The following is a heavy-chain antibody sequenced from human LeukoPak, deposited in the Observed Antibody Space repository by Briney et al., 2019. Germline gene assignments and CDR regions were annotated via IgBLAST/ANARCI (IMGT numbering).Heavy chain of an antibody. D-gene: IGHD5-12*01. Sequence: ASVKVSCKASGYTFTGYYMHWVRQAPGQGLEWMGWINPNSGGTNYAQKFQDRVTMTRDTSISTVYMELSRLRSDDTAVYYCARFYSGYGNYYYYMDVWGKGTTVTVSS. V-gene: IGHV1-2*02. J-gene: IGHJ6*03. CDR2: INPNSGGT. CDR1: GYTFTGYY. CDR3: ARFYSGYGNYYYYMDV.